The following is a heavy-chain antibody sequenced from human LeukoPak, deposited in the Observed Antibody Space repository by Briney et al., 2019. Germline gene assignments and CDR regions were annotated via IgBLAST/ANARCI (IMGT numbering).Heavy chain of an antibody. V-gene: IGHV3-23*01. Sequence: SGGSLRLSCAASRFTFNSYAMSWVRQAPGRGLEWVSTIGGTGDKTYYADSVKGRFTISRDNSMDTLYLQMNSLKAEDTAVYYCAKDPVVYHGGSGWHYFDYWGQGTLVTVSS. CDR1: RFTFNSYA. CDR2: IGGTGDKT. D-gene: IGHD6-19*01. J-gene: IGHJ4*02. CDR3: AKDPVVYHGGSGWHYFDY.